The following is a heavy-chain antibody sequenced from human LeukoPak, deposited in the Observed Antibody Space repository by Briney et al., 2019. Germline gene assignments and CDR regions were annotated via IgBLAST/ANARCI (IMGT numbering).Heavy chain of an antibody. CDR3: ARHGYDILTGYLNIFSDY. D-gene: IGHD3-9*01. V-gene: IGHV5-51*01. J-gene: IGHJ4*02. CDR1: GYSFTSYW. CDR2: IYPGDSDT. Sequence: GESLMISCKGSGYSFTSYWIGWVRQMPGKGLEWMAIIYPGDSDTRHSPSFQGQVTISADKSISTAYLQWSSLKASDTAMYYCARHGYDILTGYLNIFSDYWGQGTLDTVSS.